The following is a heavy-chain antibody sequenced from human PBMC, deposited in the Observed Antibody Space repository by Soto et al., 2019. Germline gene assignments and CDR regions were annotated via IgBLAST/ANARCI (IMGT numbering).Heavy chain of an antibody. J-gene: IGHJ5*02. CDR3: AKDGNPIPYLTGYYRLGWFDP. CDR2: ISGSGGST. V-gene: IGHV3-23*01. Sequence: EVQLLESGGGLVQPGGSLRLSCAASGFTFSSYAMSWVRQAPGKGLEWVSAISGSGGSTYYADSVKGRFTISRDNSKNTLYMQMNSLIAEDTAVDYCAKDGNPIPYLTGYYRLGWFDPWGQGTLVTVSS. D-gene: IGHD3-9*01. CDR1: GFTFSSYA.